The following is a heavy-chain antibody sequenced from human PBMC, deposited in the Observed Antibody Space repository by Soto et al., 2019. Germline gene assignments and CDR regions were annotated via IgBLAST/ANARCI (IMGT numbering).Heavy chain of an antibody. CDR3: ARELGCSGGSCSGWFDP. CDR1: GGSISSGGYS. CDR2: IYHSGRT. V-gene: IGHV4-30-2*01. D-gene: IGHD2-15*01. J-gene: IGHJ5*02. Sequence: SSETLSLTCAVSGGSISSGGYSWSWIRQPPGKGLEWIGYIYHSGRTYYNPSLKSRVTISVDRSKNQFSLKLSSVTAADTAVYYCARELGCSGGSCSGWFDPWGQGTLVTVSS.